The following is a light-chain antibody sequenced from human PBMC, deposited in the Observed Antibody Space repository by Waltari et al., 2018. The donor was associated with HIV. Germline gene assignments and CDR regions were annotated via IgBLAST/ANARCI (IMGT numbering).Light chain of an antibody. CDR3: SSFVNGGTYV. Sequence: QSALTQPASVSGSPGQSVTSFCTGTNHAIGSHDYVSWYRVVPDKAPKLLIFDVNRRPSDISHRFSGSKSGYTASLMIFGLQPEDEADYFCSSFVNGGTYVFGSGTKV. CDR2: DVN. CDR1: NHAIGSHDY. V-gene: IGLV2-23*02. J-gene: IGLJ1*01.